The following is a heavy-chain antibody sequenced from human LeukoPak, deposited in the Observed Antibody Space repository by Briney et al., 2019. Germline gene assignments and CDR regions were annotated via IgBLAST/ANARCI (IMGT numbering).Heavy chain of an antibody. CDR2: IQYDGSLT. CDR3: AKGYFDGSGYWFDF. CDR1: GFTFSSYV. J-gene: IGHJ4*02. D-gene: IGHD3-22*01. V-gene: IGHV3-30*02. Sequence: GGSLRLSCAASGFTFSSYVMHWVRQAPGEGLEWVALIQYDGSLTYYSDSVKGRFTISRDNSKNTLYLQMNSLRPEDTAVYYCAKGYFDGSGYWFDFWGQGTLVPVSS.